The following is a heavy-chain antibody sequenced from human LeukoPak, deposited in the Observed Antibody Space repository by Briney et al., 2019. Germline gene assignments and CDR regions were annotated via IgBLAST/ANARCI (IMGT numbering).Heavy chain of an antibody. D-gene: IGHD2-15*01. CDR2: ISSSSSYT. V-gene: IGHV3-11*06. J-gene: IGHJ6*04. CDR3: ATAGYCSGGSCSDYYYGMDV. Sequence: GGSLRLSCAASGFTFSDYYMSWIRQAPGKGLEWVSYISSSSSYTNYADSVKGRFTISRDNAKNSLYLQMNSLRAEDTAVYYYATAGYCSGGSCSDYYYGMDVWGKGTTVTVSS. CDR1: GFTFSDYY.